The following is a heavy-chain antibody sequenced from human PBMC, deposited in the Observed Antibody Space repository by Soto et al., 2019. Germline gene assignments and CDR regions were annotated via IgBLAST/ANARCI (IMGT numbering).Heavy chain of an antibody. CDR2: ISAYNGNT. CDR1: GYTFTSYG. CDR3: ATDRGSPRGWFDP. D-gene: IGHD1-26*01. J-gene: IGHJ5*02. V-gene: IGHV1-18*01. Sequence: GASVKVSCKASGYTFTSYGISLVRQAPGQGLEWMGWISAYNGNTNYAQKLQGRVTMTTDKSTSTAYMELSSLRSEDTAVYYCATDRGSPRGWFDPWGQGTLVTVSS.